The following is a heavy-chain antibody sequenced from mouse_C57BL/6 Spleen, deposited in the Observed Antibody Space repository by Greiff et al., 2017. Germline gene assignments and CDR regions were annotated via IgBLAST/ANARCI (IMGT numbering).Heavy chain of an antibody. J-gene: IGHJ4*01. Sequence: QVQLQQSGAELVMPGASVKLSCKASGYTFTSYWMHWVKQRPGQGLEWIGEIDPSDSYTNYNQKFKGKSTLTVDKSSSTAYMQLSSLTSEDSAVYYCARRLGRAMDYWGQGTSVTVSS. CDR2: IDPSDSYT. V-gene: IGHV1-69*01. CDR3: ARRLGRAMDY. CDR1: GYTFTSYW. D-gene: IGHD4-1*01.